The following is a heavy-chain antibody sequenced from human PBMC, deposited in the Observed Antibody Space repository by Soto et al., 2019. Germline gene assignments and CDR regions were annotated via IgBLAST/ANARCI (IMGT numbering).Heavy chain of an antibody. CDR2: ISGSGGST. CDR3: AKDDLYSSGRTGFDY. D-gene: IGHD6-19*01. CDR1: GFTFSSYA. V-gene: IGHV3-23*01. Sequence: GSLRLSCAASGFTFSSYAMSWVRQAPGKGLEWVSAISGSGGSTYYADSVKGRFTISRDNSKNTLYLQMNSLRAEDTAVYYCAKDDLYSSGRTGFDYWGQGTLVTVSS. J-gene: IGHJ4*02.